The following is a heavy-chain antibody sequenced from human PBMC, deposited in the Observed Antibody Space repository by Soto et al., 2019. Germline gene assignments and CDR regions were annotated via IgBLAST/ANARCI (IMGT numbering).Heavy chain of an antibody. Sequence: EVQLVESGAGLVQPGGSLRLSGAASGFTFSSYWMSWVRKAPGKGLEWVANIKQDGSEKYYVDSVKGRFTISRDNAKNSLYLQMNSLRAEDTAVYYCARGHRITMVRGATGTFFDIWGQGTMVTVSS. D-gene: IGHD3-10*01. CDR2: IKQDGSEK. CDR3: ARGHRITMVRGATGTFFDI. V-gene: IGHV3-7*03. J-gene: IGHJ3*02. CDR1: GFTFSSYW.